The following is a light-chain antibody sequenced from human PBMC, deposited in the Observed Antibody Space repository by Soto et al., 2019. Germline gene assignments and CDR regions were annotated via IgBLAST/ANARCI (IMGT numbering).Light chain of an antibody. J-gene: IGKJ4*01. CDR1: QGISNY. Sequence: DIQMTQYPSSLSASVGDRVTITCRSSQGISNYLAWYQQKPGKVPKLLIYAASTLQSGVPSRFSGSGSGTDFTLTLSRLQPEDVATYYCQKYNSASLPFGGGPNVDIK. V-gene: IGKV1-27*01. CDR3: QKYNSASLP. CDR2: AAS.